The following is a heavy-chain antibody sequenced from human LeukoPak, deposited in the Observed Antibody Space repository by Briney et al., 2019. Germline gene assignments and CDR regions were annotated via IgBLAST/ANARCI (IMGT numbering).Heavy chain of an antibody. V-gene: IGHV3-23*01. CDR1: GFTFTNYA. J-gene: IGHJ4*02. Sequence: GGSLRLSCAASGFTFTNYAMSWVRQAHGKGLEWVSGISGSGDSTNYADSVKGRFTISRDNSKNTLYLQMNSLRAEDTAVYCAKGASSGIAAAGAGFLFDYWGQGTLVTVSS. CDR3: AKGASSGIAAAGAGFLFDY. CDR2: ISGSGDST. D-gene: IGHD6-13*01.